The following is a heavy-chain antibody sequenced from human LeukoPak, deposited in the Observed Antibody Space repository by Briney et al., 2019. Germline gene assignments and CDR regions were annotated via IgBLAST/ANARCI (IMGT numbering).Heavy chain of an antibody. J-gene: IGHJ4*02. D-gene: IGHD4-17*01. CDR1: GYTFTDSY. CDR3: ARGGTTGTHFDY. CDR2: IIPIFGTA. Sequence: ASVKVSCKTSGYTFTDSYIHWVRQAPGQGLEWMGGIIPIFGTANYAQKFQGRVTITADESTSTAYMELSSLRSEDTAVYYCARGGTTGTHFDYWGQGTLVTVSS. V-gene: IGHV1-69*13.